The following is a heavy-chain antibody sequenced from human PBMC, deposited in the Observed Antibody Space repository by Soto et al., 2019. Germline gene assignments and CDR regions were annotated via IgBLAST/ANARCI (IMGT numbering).Heavy chain of an antibody. J-gene: IGHJ4*02. D-gene: IGHD1-1*01. CDR2: MNPNTGNS. V-gene: IGHV1-8*01. CDR3: ARRAETNGWNGFGADKYYFDF. Sequence: QVQLVQSGAEVRKPGASVKVSCEASGYTFTSYDIYWVRQATGQGLEWMGWMNPNTGNSGYAQKFQGRGTMTNDTSISTAHMELSSLRSEDTAVYYCARRAETNGWNGFGADKYYFDFWGQGTLVTVSS. CDR1: GYTFTSYD.